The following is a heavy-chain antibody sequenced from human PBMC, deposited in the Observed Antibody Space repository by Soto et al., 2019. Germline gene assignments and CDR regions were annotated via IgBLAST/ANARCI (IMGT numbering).Heavy chain of an antibody. CDR1: GGSISSGDYY. CDR3: ARVLRRGNSGYEDY. CDR2: IFYSGST. Sequence: QVQLQESGPGLVKPSQTLSLTCTVSGGSISSGDYYWSWIRQPPGKGLEWIGYIFYSGSTYHNPSLQSRLAISIDTSKNQFSLRLSSVTAADTAVHYCARVLRRGNSGYEDYWGQGTLVTVSS. V-gene: IGHV4-30-4*01. J-gene: IGHJ4*02. D-gene: IGHD5-12*01.